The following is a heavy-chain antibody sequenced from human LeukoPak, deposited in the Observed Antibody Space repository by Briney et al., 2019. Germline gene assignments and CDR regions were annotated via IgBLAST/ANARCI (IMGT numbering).Heavy chain of an antibody. CDR1: GGSFSGYY. J-gene: IGHJ4*02. CDR3: ARAYDSSGYCFDA. Sequence: SETLSLTCAVYGGSFSGYYWSWIRQPPGKGLEWIGEINLSGSTKYNPALKSRVTISVDTSKSQFSLKLSSVTAADTAVYYCARAYDSSGYCFDAWGQGTLVTVSS. D-gene: IGHD3-22*01. CDR2: INLSGST. V-gene: IGHV4-34*01.